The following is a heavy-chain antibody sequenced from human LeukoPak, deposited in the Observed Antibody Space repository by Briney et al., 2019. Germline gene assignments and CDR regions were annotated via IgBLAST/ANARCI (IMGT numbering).Heavy chain of an antibody. CDR2: ISYAGSSK. CDR1: GFSFSSYG. J-gene: IGHJ4*02. D-gene: IGHD6-19*01. Sequence: GRSLRLSCAASGFSFSSYGMHWVRQAPGKGLEWVAVISYAGSSKLYADSVKGRFTISRDNSKNTLYLQMNSLRAEDTAVYYCAKAWYSSGWYFDYWGQGTLVTVSS. V-gene: IGHV3-30*18. CDR3: AKAWYSSGWYFDY.